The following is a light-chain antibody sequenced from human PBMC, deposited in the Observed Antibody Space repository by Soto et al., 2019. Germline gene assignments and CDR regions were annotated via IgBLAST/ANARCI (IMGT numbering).Light chain of an antibody. CDR2: ANV. J-gene: IGLJ1*01. CDR3: QSYDSSLGGHV. CDR1: SSNIGAGYD. V-gene: IGLV1-40*01. Sequence: QSVLTQPPSVSGAPGQRVTISCTGSSSNIGAGYDVHWYQQLPGTAPKLVIYANVDRPSGVPDRFSGSKSGTSASLAITGLQAEDEADYYCQSYDSSLGGHVFGTGTKLTVL.